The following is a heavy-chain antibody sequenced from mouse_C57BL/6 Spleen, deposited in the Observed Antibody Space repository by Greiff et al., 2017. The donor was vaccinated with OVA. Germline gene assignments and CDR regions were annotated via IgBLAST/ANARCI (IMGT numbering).Heavy chain of an antibody. Sequence: QVQLQQPGAELVMPGASVKLSCKASGYTFTSYWMHWVKQRPGQGLEWIGEIDPSDSYTNYKQKFKGKSTLTVDKSSSTAYMQLSSLTSEDSAVYYCARSHSNYVAMDYWGQGTSVTVSS. J-gene: IGHJ4*01. CDR3: ARSHSNYVAMDY. CDR2: IDPSDSYT. CDR1: GYTFTSYW. V-gene: IGHV1-69*01. D-gene: IGHD2-5*01.